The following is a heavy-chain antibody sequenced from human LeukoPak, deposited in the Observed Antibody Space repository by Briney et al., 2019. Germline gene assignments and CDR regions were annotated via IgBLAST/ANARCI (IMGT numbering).Heavy chain of an antibody. CDR2: VDPEDGET. CDR3: ARDTMYYDILTGYSYYYYGMDV. V-gene: IGHV1-69-2*01. D-gene: IGHD3-9*01. CDR1: GYTFTDYY. J-gene: IGHJ6*02. Sequence: ASVKVSCKASGYTFTDYYMHWVQQAPGKGLEWMGRVDPEDGETIYAEKFQGRVTITADTSTDTAYMELSSLRSEDTAVYYCARDTMYYDILTGYSYYYYGMDVWGQGTTVTVSS.